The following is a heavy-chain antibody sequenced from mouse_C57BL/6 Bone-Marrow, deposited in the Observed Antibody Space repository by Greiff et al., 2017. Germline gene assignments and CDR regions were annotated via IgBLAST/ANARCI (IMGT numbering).Heavy chain of an antibody. V-gene: IGHV5-4*01. CDR2: ISDGGSYT. CDR3: AREGTVVATDY. Sequence: DVMLVESGGGLVKPGGSLKLSCAASGFTFSSYAMSWVRQTPEKRLEWVATISDGGSYTYYPDNVKGRFTISRDKAKNNLYLQMSHLKSEDTAMYYCAREGTVVATDYWGQGTTLTVSS. J-gene: IGHJ2*01. CDR1: GFTFSSYA. D-gene: IGHD1-1*01.